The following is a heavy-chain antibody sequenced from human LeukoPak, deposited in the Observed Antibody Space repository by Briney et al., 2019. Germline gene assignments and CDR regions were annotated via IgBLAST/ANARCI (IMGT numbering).Heavy chain of an antibody. V-gene: IGHV4-59*08. CDR2: ISYSGTP. D-gene: IGHD3-22*01. CDR3: ARGGDSSGYYYPNFDY. J-gene: IGHJ4*02. CDR1: IGSINSYY. Sequence: SETLSLTCTVSIGSINSYYWSWIRQPPGKGLEWIGYISYSGTPTYNPSLRSRVTISLDTSKTQFSLRLSSVTAADTAVYYCARGGDSSGYYYPNFDYWGQGTLVTVSS.